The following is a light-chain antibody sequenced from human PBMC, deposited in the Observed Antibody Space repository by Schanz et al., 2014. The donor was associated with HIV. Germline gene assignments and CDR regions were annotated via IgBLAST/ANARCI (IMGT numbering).Light chain of an antibody. V-gene: IGLV2-14*03. CDR1: SGDIGPYDY. J-gene: IGLJ3*02. CDR2: DVT. Sequence: QSVLTQPASMSGSPGQSITISCTGTSGDIGPYDYVSWYQQHPGQAPKLLIYDVTDRPSGISNRFSGSKSGYTASLTISGLQAEDEADYYCGSFTTRNTWVFGGGTKLTV. CDR3: GSFTTRNTWV.